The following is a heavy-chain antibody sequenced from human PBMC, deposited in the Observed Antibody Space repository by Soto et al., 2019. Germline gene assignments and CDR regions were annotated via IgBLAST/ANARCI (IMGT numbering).Heavy chain of an antibody. CDR1: GFTFTYVW. Sequence: EVQLVEAGGGLVKPGGSLRLSCAASGFTFTYVWMNWVRQAPGKGLEWVGRIKSKTDGGTKDYAAPVKGRFTIARADSKNTLYLQRNSVKTDATAVYNCTRVLEGSGGTATYWGQGTLVTVTS. V-gene: IGHV3-15*07. D-gene: IGHD3-10*01. CDR3: TRVLEGSGGTATY. J-gene: IGHJ4*02. CDR2: IKSKTDGGTK.